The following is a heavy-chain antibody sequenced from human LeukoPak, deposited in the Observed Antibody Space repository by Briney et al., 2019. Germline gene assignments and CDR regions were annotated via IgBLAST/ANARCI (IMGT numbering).Heavy chain of an antibody. CDR3: ACLTTADAFDI. V-gene: IGHV4-61*01. Sequence: SETLSLTCTVSGYSLNSGYYWSWIRQPPGKGLEWIGYIYDSGSTNYNPSLKSRVTISVDTSKNQFSLKLSSVTAADTAVYYCACLTTADAFDIWGQGTMVTVSS. J-gene: IGHJ3*02. D-gene: IGHD3-22*01. CDR2: IYDSGST. CDR1: GYSLNSGYY.